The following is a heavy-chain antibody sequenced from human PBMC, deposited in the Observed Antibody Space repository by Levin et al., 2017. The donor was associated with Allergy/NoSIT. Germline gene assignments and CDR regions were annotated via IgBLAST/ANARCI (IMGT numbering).Heavy chain of an antibody. CDR3: ASLFPPPYCGGDCYSFSYYYGMDV. Sequence: GGSLRLSCAASGFTFSSYSMNWVRQAPGKGLEWVSSISSSSSYIYYADSVKGRFTISRDNAKNSLYLQMNSLRAEDTAVYYCASLFPPPYCGGDCYSFSYYYGMDVWGQGTTVTVSS. V-gene: IGHV3-21*01. D-gene: IGHD2-21*02. CDR2: ISSSSSYI. J-gene: IGHJ6*02. CDR1: GFTFSSYS.